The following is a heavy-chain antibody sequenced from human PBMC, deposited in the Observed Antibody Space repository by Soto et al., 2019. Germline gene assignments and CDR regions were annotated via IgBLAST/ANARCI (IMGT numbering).Heavy chain of an antibody. J-gene: IGHJ6*02. CDR1: GFTFRSYG. V-gene: IGHV3-30*18. CDR2: ISYDGSNK. CDR3: AKGGAAAHWAPTRYCYYGMDV. D-gene: IGHD6-13*01. Sequence: GSLRLSCAASGFTFRSYGMHWVRQAPGKGLEWVAVISYDGSNKYYADSVKGRFTISRDNSKNTLYLQMNSLRAEGTAVYYCAKGGAAAHWAPTRYCYYGMDVWGQGTTVTVSS.